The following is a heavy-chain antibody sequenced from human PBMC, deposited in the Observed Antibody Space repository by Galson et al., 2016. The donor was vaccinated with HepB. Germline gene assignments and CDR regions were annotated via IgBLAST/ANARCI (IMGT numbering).Heavy chain of an antibody. V-gene: IGHV4-59*01. J-gene: IGHJ4*02. CDR2: VYSSGAT. D-gene: IGHD3-10*01. Sequence: ETLSLTCTVSNGSMSDYYWSWIRQPPGKGLEWIGYVYSSGATNYNPSLQSRVTISIDKSNNQFSLRLASVTAADTAVYYCARFPVRRFSYWGQGTLVTVSS. CDR1: NGSMSDYY. CDR3: ARFPVRRFSY.